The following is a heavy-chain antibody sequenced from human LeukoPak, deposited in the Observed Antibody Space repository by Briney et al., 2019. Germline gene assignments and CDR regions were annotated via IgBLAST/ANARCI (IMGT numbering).Heavy chain of an antibody. CDR1: GVSLSGYY. Sequence: SETLSLTCAVSGVSLSGYYWGRIRQTPGKGLEWTGEINHSGRTNYNPSLKSRVTISADTSKNQFSLKLSSVTAADTAVYYCARGARIAPTNNWFDPWGQGTLVTVSS. D-gene: IGHD6-13*01. V-gene: IGHV4-34*01. CDR2: INHSGRT. CDR3: ARGARIAPTNNWFDP. J-gene: IGHJ5*02.